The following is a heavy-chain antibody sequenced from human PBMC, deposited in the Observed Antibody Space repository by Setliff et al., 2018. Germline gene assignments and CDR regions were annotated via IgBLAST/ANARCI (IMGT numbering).Heavy chain of an antibody. D-gene: IGHD3-10*01. V-gene: IGHV1-18*01. CDR3: ARRPRAVYGSGRRNWFLDY. CDR1: GYTFSSYA. Sequence: GASVKVSCKASGYTFSSYAISWVRQAPGQGLEWLGRISVYSGNTDYAQNFQGRVTMTADTSTSTAYMELRSLTSDDTAVYYCARRPRAVYGSGRRNWFLDYWGQGTLVTVSS. CDR2: ISVYSGNT. J-gene: IGHJ4*02.